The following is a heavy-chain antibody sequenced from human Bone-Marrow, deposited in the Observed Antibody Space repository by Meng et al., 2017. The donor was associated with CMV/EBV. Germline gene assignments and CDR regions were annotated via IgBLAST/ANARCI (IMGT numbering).Heavy chain of an antibody. CDR1: GVG. CDR3: AHGAGYGSTWYRCLGDKTWFDP. Sequence: GVGVGWIRKPPGKALEWLALNYWNDNTRYSPSLKSRLNITKDNSTNQVVLTMTNMEPVETGTYYCAHGAGYGSTWYRCLGDKTWFDPWGQGTLVTVSS. V-gene: IGHV2-5*01. CDR2: NYWNDNT. J-gene: IGHJ5*02. D-gene: IGHD2-15*01.